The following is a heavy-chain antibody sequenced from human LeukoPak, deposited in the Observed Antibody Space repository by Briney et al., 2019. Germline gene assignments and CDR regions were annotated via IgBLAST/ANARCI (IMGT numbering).Heavy chain of an antibody. CDR3: AREWAGYGSGSYYYY. Sequence: ASVKVSCKASGYTFTSYYMHWVRQAPGQGFEWMGIINPSGGSTSYAQKFLGRVIITADESTSTTHMYLSSLKSEDTAVYYCAREWAGYGSGSYYYYWGQGTLVTVSS. CDR2: INPSGGST. J-gene: IGHJ4*02. CDR1: GYTFTSYY. V-gene: IGHV1-46*01. D-gene: IGHD3-10*01.